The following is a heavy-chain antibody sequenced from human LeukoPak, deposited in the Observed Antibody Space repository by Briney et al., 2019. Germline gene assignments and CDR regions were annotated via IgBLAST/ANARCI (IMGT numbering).Heavy chain of an antibody. CDR1: GGSISSSSYY. D-gene: IGHD3-10*01. CDR2: IYYSGST. CDR3: ARLIRRFGVFNWFDP. V-gene: IGHV4-39*07. Sequence: SETLSLTCTVSGGSISSSSYYWGWIRQPPGKGLEWIGSIYYSGSTYYNPSLKSRVTISVDTSKNQFSLKLSSVTAADTAVYYCARLIRRFGVFNWFDPWGQGTLVTVSS. J-gene: IGHJ5*02.